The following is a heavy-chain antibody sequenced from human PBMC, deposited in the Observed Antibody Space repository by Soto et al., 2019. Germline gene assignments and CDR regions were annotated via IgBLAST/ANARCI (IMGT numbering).Heavy chain of an antibody. CDR1: GGSIISGGYC. CDR3: AREGRFPDNWFDP. V-gene: IGHV4-31*03. J-gene: IGHJ5*02. D-gene: IGHD3-3*01. Sequence: SETLSITCTVSGGSIISGGYCWSWIRQHPGKGLEWIGYIYYSGSTYHNPSLKSRVTISVDTSKNQFSLKLSSVTAADTAVYYCAREGRFPDNWFDPWGQGTLVTVSS. CDR2: IYYSGST.